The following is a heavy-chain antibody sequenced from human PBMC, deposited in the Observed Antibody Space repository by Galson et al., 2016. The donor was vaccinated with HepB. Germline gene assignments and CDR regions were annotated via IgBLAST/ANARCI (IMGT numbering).Heavy chain of an antibody. CDR1: GDSIRSYY. V-gene: IGHV4-59*01. J-gene: IGHJ5*02. Sequence: ETLSLTCAVSGDSIRSYYWTWIRQPPGKGLEWIGYIYYSGSTSYNPSLKSRVTISVATSKNQFSLKLRSVTAADTAVYYCSRAGENGWASSRGPFDPWGQGTLVTVSS. CDR3: SRAGENGWASSRGPFDP. D-gene: IGHD7-27*01. CDR2: IYYSGST.